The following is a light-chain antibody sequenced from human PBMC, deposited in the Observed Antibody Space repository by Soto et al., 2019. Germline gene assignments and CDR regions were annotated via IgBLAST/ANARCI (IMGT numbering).Light chain of an antibody. V-gene: IGKV1-8*01. J-gene: IGKJ1*01. Sequence: IKMTQSPSSFSASTGDRVTITCRASQGISSYLAWYQQKPGKAPKLLIYAASTLQSGVPSRFSGSGSGTDFTLTITGLQSEDFAVYYCQQYNGWPWTFGLGTKVDI. CDR3: QQYNGWPWT. CDR2: AAS. CDR1: QGISSY.